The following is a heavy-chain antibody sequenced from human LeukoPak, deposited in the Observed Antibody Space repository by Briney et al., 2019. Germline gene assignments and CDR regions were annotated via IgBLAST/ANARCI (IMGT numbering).Heavy chain of an antibody. D-gene: IGHD6-25*01. CDR2: IIPIFGTA. CDR3: ARCGQAPYYYYGMDV. J-gene: IGHJ6*02. CDR1: GGTFSSYA. V-gene: IGHV1-69*01. Sequence: VASVNVSCKASGGTFSSYAISWVRQAPGQGLEWMGGIIPIFGTANYAQKFQGRVTITADESTSTAYMELSSLRSEDTAVYYCARCGQAPYYYYGMDVWGQGTTVTVSS.